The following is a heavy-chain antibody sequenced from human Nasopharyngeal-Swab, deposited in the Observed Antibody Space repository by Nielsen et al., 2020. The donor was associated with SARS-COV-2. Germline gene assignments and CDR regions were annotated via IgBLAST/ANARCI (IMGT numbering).Heavy chain of an antibody. J-gene: IGHJ4*02. V-gene: IGHV3-15*01. D-gene: IGHD5-18*01. CDR3: TGEGYSYGRDY. Sequence: GESLKISCAASGFTFSNAWMSWARQSPGKGLEWVGRLKSKGDGGTTDYAAPVKGRFTISRDDSKNTLYLQMNSLKTEDTAVYYCTGEGYSYGRDYWGQGTLVTVSS. CDR2: LKSKGDGGTT. CDR1: GFTFSNAW.